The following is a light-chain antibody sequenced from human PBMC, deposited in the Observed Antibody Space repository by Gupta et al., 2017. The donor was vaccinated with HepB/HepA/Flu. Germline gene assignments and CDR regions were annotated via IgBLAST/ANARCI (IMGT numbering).Light chain of an antibody. CDR3: QVWDLSVHRSV. CDR2: YDR. V-gene: IGLV3-21*04. J-gene: IGLJ1*01. CDR1: TIGGNS. Sequence: VLTQPPSVSVAPGMTATISCGGSTIGGNSVHWYQQKPGQAPVLVIYYDRERPSGIPERISGSRSGSTATLTISRVEVGDEADYYCQVWDLSVHRSVFGPGTKVSVL.